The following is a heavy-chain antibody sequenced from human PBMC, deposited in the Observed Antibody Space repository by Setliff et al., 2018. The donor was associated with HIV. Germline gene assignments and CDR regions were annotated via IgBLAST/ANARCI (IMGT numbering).Heavy chain of an antibody. V-gene: IGHV3-49*04. Sequence: LRLSCTPSGFTFGDYAMNWVRQAPGKGLEWVGFIRSKAYGATTEYAASVKGRFTISRDDSESIAYLQMNSLTTEDTAVYFCTRGSGWKRYYFDYWGQGTLVTVSS. CDR2: IRSKAYGATT. D-gene: IGHD6-19*01. CDR1: GFTFGDYA. J-gene: IGHJ4*02. CDR3: TRGSGWKRYYFDY.